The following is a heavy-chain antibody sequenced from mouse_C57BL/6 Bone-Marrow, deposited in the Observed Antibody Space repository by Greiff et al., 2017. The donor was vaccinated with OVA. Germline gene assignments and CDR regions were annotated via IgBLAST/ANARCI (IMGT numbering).Heavy chain of an antibody. CDR3: ARPHNYYGSSYAY. Sequence: VKLMESGAELARPGASVKLSCKASGYTFTSYGISWVKQRTGQGLEWIGEIYPRSGNTYYNEKFKGKATLTADKSSSTAYMELRSLTSEDSAVYFCARPHNYYGSSYAYWGQGTTLTVSS. J-gene: IGHJ2*01. V-gene: IGHV1-81*01. D-gene: IGHD1-1*01. CDR2: IYPRSGNT. CDR1: GYTFTSYG.